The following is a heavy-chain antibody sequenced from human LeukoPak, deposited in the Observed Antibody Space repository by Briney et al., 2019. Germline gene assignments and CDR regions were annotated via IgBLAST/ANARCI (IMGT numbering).Heavy chain of an antibody. J-gene: IGHJ6*02. V-gene: IGHV4-39*07. CDR3: ARDVTKRHQITNGIYGIDV. D-gene: IGHD1-1*01. CDR2: IYYSGST. CDR1: GGSISSSTYY. Sequence: SETLSLTCTVSGGSISSSTYYWGWIRQPPGKGLEWIGSIYYSGSTFYNPSLKSRVTISVDTSKNQFSLKLSSVTAADTAVYYCARDVTKRHQITNGIYGIDVWGQGTTVTVSS.